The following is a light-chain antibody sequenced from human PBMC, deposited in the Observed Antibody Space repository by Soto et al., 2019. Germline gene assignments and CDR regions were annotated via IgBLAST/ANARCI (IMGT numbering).Light chain of an antibody. CDR3: MQGSHWPPWT. J-gene: IGKJ1*01. CDR1: QSLLHSDGNTY. V-gene: IGKV2-30*02. CDR2: QVS. Sequence: DIVMTQSPLSLPVTLGQPASISCRSSQSLLHSDGNTYLNWFQQRPGQSPRRLIYQVSNRDSGVPDRFSGSGSGTDFTLKISRVEAEDFGVYYCMQGSHWPPWTFGQGTKVEIK.